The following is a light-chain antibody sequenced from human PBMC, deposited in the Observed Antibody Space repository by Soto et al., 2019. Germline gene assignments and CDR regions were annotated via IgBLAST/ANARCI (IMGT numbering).Light chain of an antibody. V-gene: IGKV3-20*01. CDR1: QSVSNNY. Sequence: EILLTQSPGTLSLSPGERATLSCGASQSVSNNYLACYQQKPRHAPRLLIYVASNRATGIPDRFSGSASGTDFTLTISRLEPEDFAVYYCQQYGSPGTFGHGTKVDIK. CDR3: QQYGSPGT. J-gene: IGKJ1*01. CDR2: VAS.